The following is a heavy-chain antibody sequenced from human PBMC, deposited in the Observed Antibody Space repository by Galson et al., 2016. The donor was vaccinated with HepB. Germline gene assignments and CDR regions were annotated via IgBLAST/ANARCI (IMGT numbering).Heavy chain of an antibody. J-gene: IGHJ4*02. V-gene: IGHV3-30*18. CDR2: ISYDGRHE. D-gene: IGHD4-17*01. CDR1: GFTFRNYY. CDR3: AKDGDDVIGLDF. Sequence: SLRLSCAASGFTFRNYYMHWVRQAPGKGLEWVALISYDGRHEYYLDSVKGRFTISRDNSKNTVYLQMNSLRGEDTAVYYCAKDGDDVIGLDFWGQGTLVAVSS.